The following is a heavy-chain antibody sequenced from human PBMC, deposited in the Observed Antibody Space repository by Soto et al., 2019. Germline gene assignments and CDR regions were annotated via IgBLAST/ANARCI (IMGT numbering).Heavy chain of an antibody. D-gene: IGHD3-16*01. Sequence: QVQLVQSGAEVKKPGASVKVSCKASGYTFTSYGISWVRQAPGQGLEWMGWISAYNGNTNYAQKLQGRVTMTTDTPTSTAYMELRSLRSHDTAAYYCARDAGVSGELYYWGQGILVTVSS. J-gene: IGHJ4*02. CDR2: ISAYNGNT. CDR1: GYTFTSYG. CDR3: ARDAGVSGELYY. V-gene: IGHV1-18*01.